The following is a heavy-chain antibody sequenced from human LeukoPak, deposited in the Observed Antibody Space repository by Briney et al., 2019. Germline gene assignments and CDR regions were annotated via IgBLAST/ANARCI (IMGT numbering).Heavy chain of an antibody. D-gene: IGHD3-10*01. V-gene: IGHV1-2*02. CDR2: INPNSGGT. CDR1: GYTFTGYY. J-gene: IGHJ4*02. Sequence: ASVKVSCKASGYTFTGYYMHWVRQAPGQGLEWMGWINPNSGGTNYAQKLQGRVTMTTDTSTSTVYMELRSLRSDDTAVYYCARDPHYYGSGSYLYWGQGTLVTVSS. CDR3: ARDPHYYGSGSYLY.